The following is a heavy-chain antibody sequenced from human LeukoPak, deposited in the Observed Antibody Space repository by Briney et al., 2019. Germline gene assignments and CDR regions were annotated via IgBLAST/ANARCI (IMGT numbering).Heavy chain of an antibody. CDR1: GGSISSGSYY. CDR2: IYTSGST. Sequence: SETLSLTCTVSGGSISSGSYYWSWIRQPAGKGLEWIGRIYTSGSTNYNPSLKSRVTISVDTSKNQFSLKLSSVTAADTAVYYCAREGYGGNSKFTFYYYYMDVWGKGTTVTISS. CDR3: AREGYGGNSKFTFYYYYMDV. D-gene: IGHD4-23*01. J-gene: IGHJ6*03. V-gene: IGHV4-61*02.